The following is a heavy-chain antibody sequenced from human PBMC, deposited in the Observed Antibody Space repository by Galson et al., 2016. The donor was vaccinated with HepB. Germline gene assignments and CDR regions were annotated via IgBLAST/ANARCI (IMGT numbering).Heavy chain of an antibody. CDR3: VARDVYTADY. D-gene: IGHD5-24*01. Sequence: SLRLSCAASGFTFSRYGMHWVRQAPGKGLQWVAVISYDESNKSYGDSVKGRFTISRDNSKNTLYLRMHSLRVEDTAVYYCVARDVYTADYWGQGTLVTVSS. V-gene: IGHV3-30*03. J-gene: IGHJ4*02. CDR2: ISYDESNK. CDR1: GFTFSRYG.